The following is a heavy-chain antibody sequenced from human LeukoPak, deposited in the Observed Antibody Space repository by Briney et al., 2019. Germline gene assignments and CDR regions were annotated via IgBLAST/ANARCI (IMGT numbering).Heavy chain of an antibody. Sequence: GGSLRLSCAASGFTFSDYYMSWIRQAPGKGLEWVSYISSSGSTIYCADSVKGRFTISWDNAKNSLYLQMNSLRAEDTAVYYCARDQVLLWSDDYWGQGTLVTVSS. CDR3: ARDQVLLWSDDY. CDR2: ISSSGSTI. CDR1: GFTFSDYY. V-gene: IGHV3-11*04. D-gene: IGHD3-10*01. J-gene: IGHJ4*02.